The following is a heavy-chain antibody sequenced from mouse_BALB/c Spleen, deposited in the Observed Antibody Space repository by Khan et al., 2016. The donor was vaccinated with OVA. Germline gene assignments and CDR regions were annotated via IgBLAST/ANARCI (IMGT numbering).Heavy chain of an antibody. D-gene: IGHD1-2*01. CDR1: GYSITSGYG. Sequence: VQREESGPGLVKPSQSLSLTCTVTGYSITSGYGWNWIRQFPGNKLEWMGYISYSGSTNYNPSLKSRISITRDTSKNQFFLQLNSVTTEDTATYYCARTARIKYWGQGTTLTVSS. CDR2: ISYSGST. J-gene: IGHJ2*01. V-gene: IGHV3-2*02. CDR3: ARTARIKY.